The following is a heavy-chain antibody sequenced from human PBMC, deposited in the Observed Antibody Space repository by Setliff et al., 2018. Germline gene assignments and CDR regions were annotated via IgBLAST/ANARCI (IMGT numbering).Heavy chain of an antibody. CDR3: ARGSYGDLRRGHDAVDI. Sequence: ASVKVSCKAYGYTFTTYGISWVRQAPGQGLQWIGWISAYNGKTNYAQKLQGRVTMTTDTPTRTAYMELRSLRSDDTAVYYCARGSYGDLRRGHDAVDIWGQGTMVTV. D-gene: IGHD4-17*01. J-gene: IGHJ3*02. CDR1: GYTFTTYG. CDR2: ISAYNGKT. V-gene: IGHV1-18*01.